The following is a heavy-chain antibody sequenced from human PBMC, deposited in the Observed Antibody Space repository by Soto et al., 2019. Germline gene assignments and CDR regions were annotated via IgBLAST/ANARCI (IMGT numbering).Heavy chain of an antibody. D-gene: IGHD2-2*01. CDR2: IYYSGST. V-gene: IGHV4-39*01. CDR1: GGSISSSSYY. J-gene: IGHJ3*02. CDR3: ASLLGYCSSTSCYFSAFDI. Sequence: ASETLSLTCTVSGGSISSSSYYWGWIRQPPGKGLEWIGSIYYSGSTYYNPSLKSRVTISVDTSKNQFSLKLSSVTAADTAVYYCASLLGYCSSTSCYFSAFDIWGQGTMVTVSS.